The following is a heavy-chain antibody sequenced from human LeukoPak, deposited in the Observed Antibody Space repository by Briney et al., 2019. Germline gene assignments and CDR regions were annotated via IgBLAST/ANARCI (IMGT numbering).Heavy chain of an antibody. CDR3: ARSVVGLITVDF. CDR2: TRYRSKWYN. CDR1: GDSVSTNTAA. D-gene: IGHD6-6*01. Sequence: SQTLSLTCVISGDSVSTNTAAWNWIRQSPSRGLEWLGRTRYRSKWYNSYAPSVKSRIIINPDTSKNQFSLHLSSVTPEDSAVYYCARSVVGLITVDFWGQGTLVTVSS. V-gene: IGHV6-1*01. J-gene: IGHJ4*02.